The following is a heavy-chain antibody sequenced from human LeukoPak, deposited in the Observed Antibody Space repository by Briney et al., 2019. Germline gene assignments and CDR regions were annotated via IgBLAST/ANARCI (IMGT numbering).Heavy chain of an antibody. CDR1: GFTFSTYA. CDR3: ASELRDNRYVFDF. V-gene: IGHV3-30*03. J-gene: IGHJ4*02. Sequence: GSPLPFCATSGFTFSTYAMHWVRQAPGKGLEWVAFISYDGSEKYYADSVKGRFTISRDNSQNTLYLQMNSLRPEDTAVYYCASELRDNRYVFDFRGQGTLGSASS. CDR2: ISYDGSEK. D-gene: IGHD2-21*02.